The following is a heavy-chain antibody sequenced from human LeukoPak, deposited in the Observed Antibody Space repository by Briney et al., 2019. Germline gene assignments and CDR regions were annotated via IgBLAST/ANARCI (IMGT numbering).Heavy chain of an antibody. D-gene: IGHD4-11*01. CDR3: ARDYSNWFDP. J-gene: IGHJ5*02. V-gene: IGHV4-30-4*01. CDR1: GGSISSGDYY. Sequence: PSQTLSLTCTVSGGSISSGDYYWSWIRPPPGKGLEWIGYIYTSGSTNYNPSLKSRVTISVDTSKNQFSLKLSSVTAADTAVYYCARDYSNWFDPWGQGTLVTVSS. CDR2: IYTSGST.